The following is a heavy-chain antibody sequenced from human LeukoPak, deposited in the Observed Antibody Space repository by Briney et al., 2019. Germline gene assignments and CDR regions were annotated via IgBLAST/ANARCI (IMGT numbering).Heavy chain of an antibody. D-gene: IGHD6-19*01. CDR1: GFTFSSYE. V-gene: IGHV3-48*03. Sequence: PGGALTLSCAASGFTFSSYELNWVRQAPGKGLEGVSYINNSCSSIYYADSVNGRSIIYSDNDENLLYVQMNSLRAEDTAVYYCARVRQGRAVDLDKWGQGTVATVSS. J-gene: IGHJ4*02. CDR2: INNSCSSI. CDR3: ARVRQGRAVDLDK.